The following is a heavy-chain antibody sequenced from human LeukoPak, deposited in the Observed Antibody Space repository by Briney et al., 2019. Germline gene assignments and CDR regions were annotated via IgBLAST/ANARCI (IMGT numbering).Heavy chain of an antibody. CDR1: GGTFSSYA. Sequence: GASVKVSCKASGGTFSSYAISWVRQAPGQGLEWMGGIIPIFGTTNYAQKFQDRVTITADKSTSTAYMELSSLRSEDTAVYYCARGGGIAAAGTDVNWFDPWGQGTLVTVSS. J-gene: IGHJ5*02. CDR3: ARGGGIAAAGTDVNWFDP. CDR2: IIPIFGTT. V-gene: IGHV1-69*06. D-gene: IGHD6-13*01.